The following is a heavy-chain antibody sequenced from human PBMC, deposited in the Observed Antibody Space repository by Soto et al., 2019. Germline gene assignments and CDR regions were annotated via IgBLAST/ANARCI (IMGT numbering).Heavy chain of an antibody. Sequence: QVQLVQSGAEVKKPGASVKVSCKASGYTFTSYAMHWVRQAPGQRLEWMGWINAGNGNTKYSQKFQGRVTTTRDTSASTAYMELSSLRSEDTAVYYCASPGIAAAGSGFDYWGQGTLVTVSS. CDR3: ASPGIAAAGSGFDY. J-gene: IGHJ4*02. CDR2: INAGNGNT. D-gene: IGHD6-13*01. V-gene: IGHV1-3*01. CDR1: GYTFTSYA.